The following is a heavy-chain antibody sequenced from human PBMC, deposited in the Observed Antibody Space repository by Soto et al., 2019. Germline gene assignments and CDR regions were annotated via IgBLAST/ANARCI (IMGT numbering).Heavy chain of an antibody. D-gene: IGHD2-21*02. CDR3: ARGRSYCGGDCNPDCFDY. Sequence: KPSETLSLACTVSGGFSSSYYWTWIRQPPGEELEWIGFVYYGGITNYNPSLESRVTISVDTSEDQFSPKLNSVTPADTALYYCARGRSYCGGDCNPDCFDYWGQGTPVTVSS. CDR1: GGFSSSYY. V-gene: IGHV4-59*01. CDR2: VYYGGIT. J-gene: IGHJ4*02.